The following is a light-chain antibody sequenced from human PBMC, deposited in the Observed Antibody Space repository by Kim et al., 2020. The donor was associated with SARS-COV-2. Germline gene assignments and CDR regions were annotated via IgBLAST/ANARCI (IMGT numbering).Light chain of an antibody. Sequence: EIELTQSPATLSLSPGERATLSCRASQSVSSYLAWYQQKPGQAPRLLIYDASNRATGIPARFSGSGSGTDFTLTISSLEPEDFAVFYCQQRTNWPRYTFGQGTKLEI. V-gene: IGKV3-11*01. J-gene: IGKJ2*01. CDR1: QSVSSY. CDR2: DAS. CDR3: QQRTNWPRYT.